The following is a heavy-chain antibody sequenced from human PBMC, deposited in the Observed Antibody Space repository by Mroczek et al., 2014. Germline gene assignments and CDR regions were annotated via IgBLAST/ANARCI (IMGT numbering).Heavy chain of an antibody. CDR2: IYYSGST. CDR1: GGSISSYY. J-gene: IGHJ6*03. CDR3: ARATYYDFWSGYPLNRDYYYMDV. Sequence: VQLLESGPGLVKPSETLSLTCTVSGGSISSYYWSWIRQPPGKGLEWIGYIYYSGSTNYNPSLKSRVTISVDTSKNQFSLKLSSVTAADTAVYYCARATYYDFWSGYPLNRDYYYMDVWGKGTTVTVSS. V-gene: IGHV4-59*01. D-gene: IGHD3-3*01.